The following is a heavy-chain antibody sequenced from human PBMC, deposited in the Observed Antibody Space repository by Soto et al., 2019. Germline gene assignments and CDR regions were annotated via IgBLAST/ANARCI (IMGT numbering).Heavy chain of an antibody. Sequence: ASVKVSCKASGYTFTSYYMHWVRQAPGQGLEWMGIINPSGGSTSYAQKFQGRVTMTRDTSTSTVYMELSSLRSEDTAVYYCARVTYYDILTGSYGMDVWGQGTTVTVSS. D-gene: IGHD3-9*01. J-gene: IGHJ6*02. CDR3: ARVTYYDILTGSYGMDV. CDR2: INPSGGST. CDR1: GYTFTSYY. V-gene: IGHV1-46*03.